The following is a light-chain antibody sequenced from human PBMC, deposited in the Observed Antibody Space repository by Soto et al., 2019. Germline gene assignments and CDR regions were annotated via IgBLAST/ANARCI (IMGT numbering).Light chain of an antibody. CDR1: QGISSA. V-gene: IGKV1D-13*01. J-gene: IGKJ5*01. CDR2: DAS. CDR3: QQFNNYPIT. Sequence: AIQLTQPPSSLSASVGDRVTITCRASQGISSALAWYQQKPGKAPKLLISDASSLESGVPSRFSGSGSGTDFTLTISSLQPEDFATYYCQQFNNYPITFGQGTRLEIK.